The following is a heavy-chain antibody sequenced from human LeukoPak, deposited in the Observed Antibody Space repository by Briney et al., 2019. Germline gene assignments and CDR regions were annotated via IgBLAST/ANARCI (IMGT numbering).Heavy chain of an antibody. CDR2: ISGSGGST. CDR1: GFTFSSYA. Sequence: PGGSLRLSCAASGFTFSSYAMSWVRQAPGKGLEWVSAISGSGGSTYYADSVKGRFTISRDNSKNTLYLQMNSLRAEDTAVYYCAKEINGNYGGHYYYGMDVWGQGTTVTVSS. D-gene: IGHD4-17*01. CDR3: AKEINGNYGGHYYYGMDV. J-gene: IGHJ6*02. V-gene: IGHV3-23*01.